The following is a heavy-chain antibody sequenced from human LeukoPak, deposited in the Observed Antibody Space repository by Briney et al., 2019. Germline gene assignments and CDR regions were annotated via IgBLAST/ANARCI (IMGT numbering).Heavy chain of an antibody. CDR2: TYYRSKWYN. CDR1: GDSVSSNSVT. Sequence: SQTLSLTCAISGDSVSSNSVTWNWIRQSPSRGLEWLGRTYYRSKWYNDYAVSVKSRITINPDTSKNQFSLQLNSVTPEDTAVYYCARDPPGARYHWFDPWGQGTLVTVSS. V-gene: IGHV6-1*01. CDR3: ARDPPGARYHWFDP. D-gene: IGHD7-27*01. J-gene: IGHJ5*02.